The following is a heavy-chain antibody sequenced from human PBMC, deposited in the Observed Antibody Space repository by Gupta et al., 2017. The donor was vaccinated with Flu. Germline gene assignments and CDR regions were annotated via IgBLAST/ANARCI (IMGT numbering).Heavy chain of an antibody. D-gene: IGHD1-26*01. J-gene: IGHJ6*03. CDR1: TFDEYA. Sequence: TFDEYAMHWVRQAPGKGLEWVSGISWNSGSIGYADSVKGRFTISRDNAKNSVYLQMNSLRAEDTALYYCAKDGSGSYYYYYYYMDVWGKGTTVTVSS. CDR3: AKDGSGSYYYYYYYMDV. V-gene: IGHV3-9*01. CDR2: ISWNSGSI.